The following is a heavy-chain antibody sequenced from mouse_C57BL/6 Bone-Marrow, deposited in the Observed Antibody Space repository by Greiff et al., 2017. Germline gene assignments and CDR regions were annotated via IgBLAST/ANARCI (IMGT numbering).Heavy chain of an antibody. CDR2: IYPGSGST. Sequence: VQLQQPGAELVKPGASVKMSCKASGYTFTSYWITWVKQRPGQGLEWIGDIYPGSGSTNYNEKFKSKATLTVDTSSSTAYMQLSSLTSEDSAVYYCARPYSKIPYYYAMDYWGQGTSVTVSS. J-gene: IGHJ4*01. CDR1: GYTFTSYW. V-gene: IGHV1-55*01. D-gene: IGHD2-5*01. CDR3: ARPYSKIPYYYAMDY.